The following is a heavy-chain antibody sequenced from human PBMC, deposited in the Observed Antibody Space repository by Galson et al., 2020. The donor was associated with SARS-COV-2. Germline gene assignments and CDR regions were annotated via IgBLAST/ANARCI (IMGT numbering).Heavy chain of an antibody. CDR3: AREGGSGSYYPDYYYYYGMDV. CDR1: GYTFTSYA. V-gene: IGHV7-4-1*02. D-gene: IGHD3-10*01. J-gene: IGHJ6*02. CDR2: INTNTGNP. Sequence: ASVKVSCKASGYTFTSYAMNWVRQAPGQGLEWMGWINTNTGNPTYAQGFTGRFVFSLDTSVSTAYLQISSLKAEVTAVYYCAREGGSGSYYPDYYYYYGMDVWGQGTTVTVSS.